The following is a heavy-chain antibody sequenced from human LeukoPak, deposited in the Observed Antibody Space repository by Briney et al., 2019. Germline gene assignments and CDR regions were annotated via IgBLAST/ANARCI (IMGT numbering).Heavy chain of an antibody. J-gene: IGHJ4*02. CDR2: INPNSGGT. D-gene: IGHD1-26*01. V-gene: IGHV1-2*02. Sequence: ASVKVSCKASGYTFTGYYMHWVRQAPGQGLEWMGWINPNSGGTNYAQKFQGRVTMTRDTSISTAYMELSRLRSDDTAVYYCARDRDKRVGVTRMLEFDYWGQGTLVTVSS. CDR1: GYTFTGYY. CDR3: ARDRDKRVGVTRMLEFDY.